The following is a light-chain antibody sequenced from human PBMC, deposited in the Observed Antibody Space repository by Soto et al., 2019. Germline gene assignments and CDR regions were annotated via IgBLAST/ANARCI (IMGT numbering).Light chain of an antibody. J-gene: IGLJ3*02. CDR1: NSNIGSNN. CDR3: ASWDDSLSGPLV. Sequence: QSVLTQPPSASGTPGQRGTISCSGSNSNIGSNNVYWYQQRPGTATKLLLYSNNRRPSGVPDRFSGSKSATSASLAISGLRCEDEASYYCASWDDSLSGPLVFGGGTKLTVL. V-gene: IGLV1-47*02. CDR2: SNN.